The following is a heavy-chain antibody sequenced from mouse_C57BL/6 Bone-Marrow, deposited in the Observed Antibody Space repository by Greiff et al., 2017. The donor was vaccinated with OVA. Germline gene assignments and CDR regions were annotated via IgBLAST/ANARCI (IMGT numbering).Heavy chain of an antibody. CDR2: IDPETGGT. CDR3: TSKRLRRGGIYYAIDY. J-gene: IGHJ4*01. D-gene: IGHD2-4*01. Sequence: QVQLKESGAELVRPGASVTLSCKASGYTFTDYEMHWVKQTPVHGLEWIGAIDPETGGTAYNQKFKGKAILTADKSSSTDYMELRSLTSEDSAVYYCTSKRLRRGGIYYAIDYWGQGTSVTVSS. CDR1: GYTFTDYE. V-gene: IGHV1-15*01.